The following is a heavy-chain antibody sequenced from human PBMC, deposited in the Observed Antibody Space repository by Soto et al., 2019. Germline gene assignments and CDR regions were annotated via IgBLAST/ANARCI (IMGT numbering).Heavy chain of an antibody. J-gene: IGHJ3*02. CDR2: ISYDGGNK. CDR1: AFTFSRHG. V-gene: IGHV3-30*03. Sequence: QVQLVESGGGVVQPGGSLRLSCAASAFTFSRHGMHWVRQAPGKGPEWMAVISYDGGNKYYADSVKGRFTISRDNSKNKLYQQMISLRPADTALFYCARESRFQVWRFTGDFDIWGRVTMVTVSS. D-gene: IGHD3-3*01. CDR3: ARESRFQVWRFTGDFDI.